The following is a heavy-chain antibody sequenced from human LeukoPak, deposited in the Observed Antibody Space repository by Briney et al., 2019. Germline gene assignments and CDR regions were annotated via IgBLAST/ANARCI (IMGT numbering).Heavy chain of an antibody. CDR3: ARGGGDCFHY. CDR2: IYYSGST. CDR1: GGSLSRGDYY. V-gene: IGHV4-30-4*01. J-gene: IGHJ4*02. D-gene: IGHD2-21*01. Sequence: SQTLSLTCTVSGGSLSRGDYYWSWIRQPPRKGLEWIGYIYYSGSTYYNPSLKSRVTISVDTSKNQFSLKLSSVTAADTAVYYCARGGGDCFHYWGQGTLVTVSS.